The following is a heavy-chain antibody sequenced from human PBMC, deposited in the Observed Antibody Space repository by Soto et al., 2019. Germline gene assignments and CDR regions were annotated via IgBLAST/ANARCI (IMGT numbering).Heavy chain of an antibody. CDR1: GGTFSSYT. CDR3: ARGNYGSGGD. D-gene: IGHD3-10*01. J-gene: IGHJ4*02. V-gene: IGHV1-69*02. CDR2: IIPILGIA. Sequence: QVQLVQSGAEVKKPGSSVMVSCKASGGTFSSYTISWVRRAPGQGLEWMGRIIPILGIANYAQKFQGRVTITADKSTSTAYMELSSLRSEDTAVYYCARGNYGSGGDWGQGTLVTVSS.